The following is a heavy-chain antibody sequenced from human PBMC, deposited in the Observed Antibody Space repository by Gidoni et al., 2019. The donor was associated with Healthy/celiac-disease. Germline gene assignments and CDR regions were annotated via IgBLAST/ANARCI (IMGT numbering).Heavy chain of an antibody. CDR1: GGSFSGYY. Sequence: QVQLQQWGAGLLKPSETLSLTCAVYGGSFSGYYWSWIRQPPGKGLEWIGEINHSGSTNYNPSLKSRVTISVDTSKNQFSLKLSSVTAADTAVYYCARVVLWFGEFSFDYWGQGTLVTVSS. J-gene: IGHJ4*02. CDR2: INHSGST. CDR3: ARVVLWFGEFSFDY. D-gene: IGHD3-10*01. V-gene: IGHV4-34*01.